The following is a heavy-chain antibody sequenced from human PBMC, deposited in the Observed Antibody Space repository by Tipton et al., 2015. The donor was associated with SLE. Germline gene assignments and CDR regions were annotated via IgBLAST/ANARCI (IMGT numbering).Heavy chain of an antibody. CDR2: ISYDGSNK. CDR1: GFTFSSYA. Sequence: SPRLSCAASGFTFSSYAMHWVRQAPGKGLERVAVISYDGSNKYYADSVKGRFTISRDNSKNTLYLQMNSLRAEDTAVYYCASSLLTVFAGFDYWGQETLVAVSS. D-gene: IGHD3-3*01. V-gene: IGHV3-30*04. J-gene: IGHJ4*02. CDR3: ASSLLTVFAGFDY.